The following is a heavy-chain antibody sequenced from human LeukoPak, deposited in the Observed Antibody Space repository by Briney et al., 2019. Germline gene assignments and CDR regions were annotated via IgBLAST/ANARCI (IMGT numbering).Heavy chain of an antibody. D-gene: IGHD1-26*01. CDR2: ILYDRSNT. Sequence: PGGSLRLSCAAAGFTLSSHAMHWVRLAPDKGLWWVVTILYDRSNTYHEDSVKSRFTISRDNSKNTVWLQMNSLRVEDTTVYYCARGSRSDNDAFDVWGQGTMVTVSS. CDR1: GFTLSSHA. CDR3: ARGSRSDNDAFDV. V-gene: IGHV3-30-3*01. J-gene: IGHJ3*01.